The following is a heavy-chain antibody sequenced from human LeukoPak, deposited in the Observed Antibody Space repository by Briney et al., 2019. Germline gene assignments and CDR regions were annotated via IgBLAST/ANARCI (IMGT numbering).Heavy chain of an antibody. V-gene: IGHV3-9*01. J-gene: IGHJ4*02. CDR1: GFTFDDYA. D-gene: IGHD5-12*01. Sequence: PGRSLRLCCAASGFTFDDYAMHWVRQAAGKGLEWVSGISWNSGSIGYADSVKGRFTISRDNAKNSLYLQMNSLRAEDTALYYCAKDIGDIVATTGGYFDYWGQGTLVTISS. CDR2: ISWNSGSI. CDR3: AKDIGDIVATTGGYFDY.